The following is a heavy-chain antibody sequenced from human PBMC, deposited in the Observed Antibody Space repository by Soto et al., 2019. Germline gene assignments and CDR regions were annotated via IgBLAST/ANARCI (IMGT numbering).Heavy chain of an antibody. CDR3: ARAGYGSGSYWADAFDI. CDR2: IYYSGST. V-gene: IGHV4-59*01. D-gene: IGHD3-10*01. CDR1: GGSISSYY. Sequence: SETLSLTCTVSGGSISSYYWSWIRQPPGKGLEWIGYIYYSGSTNYNPSLKSRVTISVDTSKNQFSLKLSSVTAADTAVYYCARAGYGSGSYWADAFDIWGQGTMDTVSS. J-gene: IGHJ3*02.